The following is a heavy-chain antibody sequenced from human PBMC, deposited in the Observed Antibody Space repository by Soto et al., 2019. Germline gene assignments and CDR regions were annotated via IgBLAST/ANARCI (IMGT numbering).Heavy chain of an antibody. V-gene: IGHV1-69*13. J-gene: IGHJ6*02. CDR1: GGTFSSYA. CDR2: IIPIFGTA. Sequence: ASVKVSCKASGGTFSSYAISWVRQAPGQGLEWMGGIIPIFGTANYAQKFQGRVTITADESTSTAYMELSSLRSEDTAVYYCARGLTGYSGSRYYYYGMDVWGQGTTVTVSS. CDR3: ARGLTGYSGSRYYYYGMDV. D-gene: IGHD5-12*01.